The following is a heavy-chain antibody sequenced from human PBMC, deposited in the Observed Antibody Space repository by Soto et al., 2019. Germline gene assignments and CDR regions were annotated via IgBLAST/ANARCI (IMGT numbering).Heavy chain of an antibody. CDR3: ASSSGWGREYYFDY. J-gene: IGHJ4*02. D-gene: IGHD6-19*01. V-gene: IGHV1-3*01. CDR2: INAYNGNT. Sequence: ASVKVSCKASGYTFTSYAMHWMRQAPGQRLEWMGWINAYNGNTKYSQKLQGRVTITTDTSTSTAYMELRSLRSDDTAVYYCASSSGWGREYYFDYWGQGTLVTVSS. CDR1: GYTFTSYA.